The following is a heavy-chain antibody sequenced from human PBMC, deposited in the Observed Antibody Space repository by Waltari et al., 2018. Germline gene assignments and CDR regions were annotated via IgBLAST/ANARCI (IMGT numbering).Heavy chain of an antibody. J-gene: IGHJ4*02. V-gene: IGHV5-51*01. Sequence: GSGYTFTNYWIGWVRQMPGKGLEWMGMIYPGDSTTRYSPSFQGQVTISVDKSIRTAYLQWTSLKDSDTAMYYCARNYGDYEDYFSYWGQGTMVTVSS. CDR3: ARNYGDYEDYFSY. CDR2: IYPGDSTT. D-gene: IGHD4-17*01. CDR1: GYTFTNYW.